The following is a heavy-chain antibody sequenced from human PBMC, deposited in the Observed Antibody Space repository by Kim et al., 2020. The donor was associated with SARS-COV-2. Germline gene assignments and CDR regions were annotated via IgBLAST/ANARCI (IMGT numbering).Heavy chain of an antibody. Sequence: GGSLRLSCAASGFTFDDYTMHWVRQAPGKGLEWVSLISWDGGSTYYADSVKGRFTISRDNSKNSLYLQMNSLRTEDTALYYCAKDSSGYNWYFDLWGRGTLVTVSS. CDR1: GFTFDDYT. V-gene: IGHV3-43*01. D-gene: IGHD3-22*01. CDR3: AKDSSGYNWYFDL. J-gene: IGHJ2*01. CDR2: ISWDGGST.